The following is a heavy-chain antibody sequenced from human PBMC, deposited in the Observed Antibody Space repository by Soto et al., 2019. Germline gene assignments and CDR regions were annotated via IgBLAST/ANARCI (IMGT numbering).Heavy chain of an antibody. CDR3: ARAKVRKTMINHGMDV. CDR1: GFTFSSYG. J-gene: IGHJ6*02. V-gene: IGHV3-33*01. Sequence: GGSLRLSCAASGFTFSSYGIHWVRQAPGKGLEWVAVIWYDGSNKYYADSVKGRFTISRDNSKNTLYLQMNSLRAEDTAVYYCARAKVRKTMINHGMDVGGQGTTVTVSS. CDR2: IWYDGSNK. D-gene: IGHD3-22*01.